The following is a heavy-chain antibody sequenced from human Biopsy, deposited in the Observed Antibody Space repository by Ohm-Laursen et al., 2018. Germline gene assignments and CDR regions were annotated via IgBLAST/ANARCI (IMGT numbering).Heavy chain of an antibody. CDR3: AADADGYYTEFDY. CDR1: GGPSSNYA. CDR2: IVPILGHL. Sequence: SSVKISCKASGGPSSNYAFSWVRQAPGQGLEWVGRIVPILGHLNYAQRFQGRVSITADKSTTYVYMELSRLTSGDTAVYYCAADADGYYTEFDYWGPGTLVTVSS. V-gene: IGHV1-69*04. J-gene: IGHJ4*02. D-gene: IGHD3-3*01.